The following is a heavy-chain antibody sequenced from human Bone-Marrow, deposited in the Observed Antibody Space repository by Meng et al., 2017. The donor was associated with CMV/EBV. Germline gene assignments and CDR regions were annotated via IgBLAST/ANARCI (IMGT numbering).Heavy chain of an antibody. Sequence: GESLKISCAASGFTFSSYSMNWVRQAPGKGLEWVSSISSSSSYIYYADSVKGRFTISRDNAKNSLYLQMTSLRAEDTAVYYCARDAGGGQRRGGSCYGLCAFDIWGQGTMVTVSS. J-gene: IGHJ3*02. CDR2: ISSSSSYI. V-gene: IGHV3-21*01. CDR3: ARDAGGGQRRGGSCYGLCAFDI. D-gene: IGHD2-15*01. CDR1: GFTFSSYS.